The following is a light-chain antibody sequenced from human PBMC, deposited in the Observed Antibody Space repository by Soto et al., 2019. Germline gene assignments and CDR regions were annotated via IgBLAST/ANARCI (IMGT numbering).Light chain of an antibody. CDR3: QHYNNWSS. CDR1: QSVSSN. CDR2: GAS. Sequence: IVMTQSPATLSVSPGESATLSCRASQSVSSNLAWYQHKPGQAPRLLIYGASTRATGIPARFSGSGSGTEFALTISSLQSEDFAIYYCQHYNNWSSFGQGTRLAIK. J-gene: IGKJ5*01. V-gene: IGKV3-15*01.